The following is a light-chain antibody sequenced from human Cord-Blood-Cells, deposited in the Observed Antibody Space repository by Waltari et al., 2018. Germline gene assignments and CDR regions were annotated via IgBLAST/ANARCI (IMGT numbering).Light chain of an antibody. CDR2: EVS. V-gene: IGLV2-14*01. J-gene: IGLJ1*01. Sequence: QSALTQPASVSGSPGQSITISCTGTRSDVGGYNYVSWYQQHPSKAPKLMIYEVSNRPSGVSNRFSCSKSGNTASLTIAGLQAEDEADYYCSSYTSSSLYVFGTGTKVTVL. CDR1: RSDVGGYNY. CDR3: SSYTSSSLYV.